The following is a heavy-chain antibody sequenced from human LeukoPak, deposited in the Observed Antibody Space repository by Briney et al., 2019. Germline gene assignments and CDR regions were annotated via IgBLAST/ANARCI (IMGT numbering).Heavy chain of an antibody. D-gene: IGHD3-22*01. CDR2: ISYEGTKK. Sequence: GGSLRLSCAASGFTFSSYGMHWVRQAPGKGLEWVAIISYEGTKKYYADSVKGRFTISRDNSKNTLYLQMNSLRTEDTAVYYCAKERQDYYDSSGYFDFDYWGQGTLVTVSS. V-gene: IGHV3-30*18. CDR1: GFTFSSYG. CDR3: AKERQDYYDSSGYFDFDY. J-gene: IGHJ4*02.